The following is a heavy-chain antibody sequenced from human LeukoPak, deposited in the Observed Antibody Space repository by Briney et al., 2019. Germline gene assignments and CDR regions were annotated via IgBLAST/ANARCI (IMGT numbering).Heavy chain of an antibody. D-gene: IGHD3-10*01. Sequence: AGGSLRLSCAGSGFTFSKYGMHWVRQAPGKALEWVAVIWNDGSHGNYADSVKGRFTISRDNSENTLYLQMSSLRAEDTAMYFCAKRDAKISGSDSFDIWGQGTMVTVSS. CDR1: GFTFSKYG. CDR3: AKRDAKISGSDSFDI. CDR2: IWNDGSHG. V-gene: IGHV3-33*06. J-gene: IGHJ3*02.